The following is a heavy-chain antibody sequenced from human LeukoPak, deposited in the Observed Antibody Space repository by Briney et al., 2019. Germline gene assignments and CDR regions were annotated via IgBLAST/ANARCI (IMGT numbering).Heavy chain of an antibody. Sequence: ASVKVSCKASGYTFTGYYMHWVRQAPGQGLEWMGWINPNSGGTNYAQKFQGRVTMTRDTSISTAYMELSRLRSDDTAVYYCARDLDRYCSSTSCPTGGDAFDIWGQGTMVTVS. D-gene: IGHD2-2*01. CDR2: INPNSGGT. V-gene: IGHV1-2*02. CDR3: ARDLDRYCSSTSCPTGGDAFDI. J-gene: IGHJ3*02. CDR1: GYTFTGYY.